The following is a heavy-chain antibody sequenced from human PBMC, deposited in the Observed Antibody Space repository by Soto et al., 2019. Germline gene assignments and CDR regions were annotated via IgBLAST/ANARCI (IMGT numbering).Heavy chain of an antibody. CDR1: GFTFSSYA. V-gene: IGHV3-23*01. Sequence: EVQLLESGGGLVQPGGSLRLSCGASGFTFSSYAMSWVRQAPGKGLEWVSVISDRGGDIFYADSVKGRFTISRDNSKNTLYLQMNSLRAEDTAIYYCAKDRIAVGGGDFDSWGQGTLVTVSS. J-gene: IGHJ4*02. CDR2: ISDRGGDI. CDR3: AKDRIAVGGGDFDS. D-gene: IGHD6-19*01.